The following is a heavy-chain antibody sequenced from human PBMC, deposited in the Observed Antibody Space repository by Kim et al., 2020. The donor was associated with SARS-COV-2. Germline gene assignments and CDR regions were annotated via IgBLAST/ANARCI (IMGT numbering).Heavy chain of an antibody. D-gene: IGHD2-2*01. CDR1: GFTFSSYA. V-gene: IGHV3-23*03. J-gene: IGHJ4*02. Sequence: GGSLRLSCTASGFTFSSYAMSCVRQSPGKGLEWVSVIYSGGTTTYYADSVKGRFTISRDNSRSTLYLQMKSLRAEDTAIYYCAKGSYSSSLIFDYWGQG. CDR3: AKGSYSSSLIFDY. CDR2: IYSGGTTT.